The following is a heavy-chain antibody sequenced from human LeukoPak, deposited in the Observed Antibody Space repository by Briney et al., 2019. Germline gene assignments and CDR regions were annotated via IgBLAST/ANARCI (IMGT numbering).Heavy chain of an antibody. J-gene: IGHJ4*02. CDR1: GFTFSTYW. V-gene: IGHV3-7*01. CDR2: IKQDGSEK. Sequence: GGSVRLSCAASGFTFSTYWMTWVRQAPGKGLEWVANIKQDGSEKYYVDSVKGRFTISRDNARNSLYLQMNSLRAEDTAVYYCAGGRDVYRYWGQGTLVTVSS. CDR3: AGGRDVYRY. D-gene: IGHD5-24*01.